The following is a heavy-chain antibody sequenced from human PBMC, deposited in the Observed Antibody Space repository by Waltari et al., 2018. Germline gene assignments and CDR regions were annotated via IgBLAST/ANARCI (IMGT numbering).Heavy chain of an antibody. CDR3: AKADFGDPYWFFDL. Sequence: EGRLLESGGGLVQTGGSLRLSCEASGFMFSMGARAWVRQAPGKGLEWVSTITADGRSRNYADSVKGRFTISRDNSKNSLDLQMNTLRAEDTAVYFCAKADFGDPYWFFDLWGRGTLLTVSS. J-gene: IGHJ2*01. CDR2: ITADGRSR. CDR1: GFMFSMGA. V-gene: IGHV3-23*01. D-gene: IGHD3-10*01.